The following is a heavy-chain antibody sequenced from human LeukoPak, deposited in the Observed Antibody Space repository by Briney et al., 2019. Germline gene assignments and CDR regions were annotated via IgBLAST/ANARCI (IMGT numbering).Heavy chain of an antibody. CDR1: GFTFVDYG. J-gene: IGHJ6*03. Sequence: GGSLRLSCAASGFTFVDYGMGWVRQAPGKGVGWVSGINWKGGSTGYADYVKGRFTISRDNAKNSLYLQMNSLRAEDTALYYCSRARGDCSTTSCYTGWYYMDVWGKGTTVTVYS. V-gene: IGHV3-20*04. CDR3: SRARGDCSTTSCYTGWYYMDV. D-gene: IGHD2-2*02. CDR2: INWKGGST.